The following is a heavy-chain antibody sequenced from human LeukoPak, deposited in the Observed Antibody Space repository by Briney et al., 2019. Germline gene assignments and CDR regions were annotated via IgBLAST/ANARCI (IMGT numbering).Heavy chain of an antibody. CDR1: GFTVSSNY. CDR3: ARDRNTGYGMDV. CDR2: IYSGGST. Sequence: GGSLRLSCAASGFTVSSNYMSWVRQAPGKGLEWVSVIYSGGSTYYADSEKGRFTISRDNSKNTLYLQMNSLRAEDTAMYYCARDRNTGYGMDVWGQGTTVTVSS. D-gene: IGHD2-8*02. J-gene: IGHJ6*02. V-gene: IGHV3-53*01.